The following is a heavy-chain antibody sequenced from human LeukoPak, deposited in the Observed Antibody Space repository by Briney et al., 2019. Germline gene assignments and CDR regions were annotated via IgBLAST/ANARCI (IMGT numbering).Heavy chain of an antibody. V-gene: IGHV4-34*01. CDR3: ARGLTIFVPMRNWFDP. CDR1: GGSFSGYY. Sequence: SETLSLTCAVYGGSFSGYYWSWIRQPPGKGLELIGEINHSGSTNYNPSLKSRVTISVDTSKNQFSLKLSSVTAADTAVYHCARGLTIFVPMRNWFDPWGQGTLVTVSS. J-gene: IGHJ5*02. CDR2: INHSGST. D-gene: IGHD3-3*01.